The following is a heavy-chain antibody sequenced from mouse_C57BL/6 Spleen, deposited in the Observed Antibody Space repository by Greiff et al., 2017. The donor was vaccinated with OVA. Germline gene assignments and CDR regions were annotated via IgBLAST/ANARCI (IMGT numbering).Heavy chain of an antibody. CDR1: GFTFSSYG. CDR3: ARHYYDKGYYFDY. V-gene: IGHV5-6*01. Sequence: EVHLVESGGDLVKPGGSLKLSCAASGFTFSSYGMSWVRQTPDKRLEWVATISSGGSYTYYPDSVKGRFTISRDNAKNTLYLQMSSLKSEDTAMDYCARHYYDKGYYFDYWGQGTTLTVSS. CDR2: ISSGGSYT. J-gene: IGHJ2*01. D-gene: IGHD1-1*01.